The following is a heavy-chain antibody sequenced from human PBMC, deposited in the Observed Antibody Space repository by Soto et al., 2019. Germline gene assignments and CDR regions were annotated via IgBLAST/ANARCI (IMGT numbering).Heavy chain of an antibody. V-gene: IGHV3-7*01. CDR1: GFTFSSYW. CDR2: IKQDGSEK. CDR3: ARDYYDSSGYTYYFDY. Sequence: GGSLRLYCAASGFTFSSYWMSWVRQAPGKGLEWVANIKQDGSEKYYVDSVKGRFTISRDNAKNSLYLQMNSLRAEDTAVYYCARDYYDSSGYTYYFDYWGQGTLVTVSS. J-gene: IGHJ4*02. D-gene: IGHD3-22*01.